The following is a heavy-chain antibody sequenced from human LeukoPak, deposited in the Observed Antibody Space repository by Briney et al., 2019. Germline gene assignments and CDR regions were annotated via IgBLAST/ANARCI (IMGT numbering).Heavy chain of an antibody. CDR2: IDPSDSYT. V-gene: IGHV5-10-1*01. CDR3: ARYDVVVGGLRLENWFDP. CDR1: GYSFTSYW. Sequence: GESLKISCKGSGYSFTSYWINWVRQMPGKGLGWMGRIDPSDSYTKYSPSFQGHVTISADKSISTAYLQWSSLKASDTAMYYCARYDVVVGGLRLENWFDPWGQGTLVTVSS. J-gene: IGHJ5*02. D-gene: IGHD2-15*01.